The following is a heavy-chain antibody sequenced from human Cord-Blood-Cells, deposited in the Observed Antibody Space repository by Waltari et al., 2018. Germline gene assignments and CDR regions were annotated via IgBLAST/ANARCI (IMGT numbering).Heavy chain of an antibody. CDR1: GGSLSSRSYY. J-gene: IGHJ2*01. CDR2: IYYSGST. V-gene: IGHV4-39*01. Sequence: QLQLQESGPGLVKPSEPLSLTCTVPGGSLSSRSYYWGWIRQPPGKGLEWIGSIYYSGSTYYNPSLKSRVTISVDTSKNQFSLKLSSVTAADTAVYYCARRRSSSSWYFDLWGRGTLVTVSS. D-gene: IGHD6-6*01. CDR3: ARRRSSSSWYFDL.